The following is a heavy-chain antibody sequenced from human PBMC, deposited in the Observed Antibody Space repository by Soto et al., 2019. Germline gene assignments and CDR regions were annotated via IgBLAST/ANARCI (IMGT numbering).Heavy chain of an antibody. J-gene: IGHJ4*02. Sequence: GGSLRLSCAASGFTFSSYWMHWVRQAPGKGLVWVSRINSDGSSTGYADSVMGRFTISRDNAENTLYLQMISLRAEDTAVYYCARDQGYCSGASCYETCYWCQETLVTVSS. CDR1: GFTFSSYW. CDR3: ARDQGYCSGASCYETCY. V-gene: IGHV3-74*01. D-gene: IGHD2-15*01. CDR2: INSDGSST.